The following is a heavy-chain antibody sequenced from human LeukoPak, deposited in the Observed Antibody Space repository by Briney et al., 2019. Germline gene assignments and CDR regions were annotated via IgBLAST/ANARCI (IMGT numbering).Heavy chain of an antibody. CDR3: ARAAYYYDGSAYTSFDY. V-gene: IGHV4-4*07. Sequence: PSETLSLTCTVSGGSISSYYWCWIRQPPRKGLEWIGRIYTSGSTNYNPSLKSRVTMSVDTSKNQFSLELSSVTAADTAVYYCARAAYYYDGSAYTSFDYWGQGNLVTVSS. CDR2: IYTSGST. J-gene: IGHJ4*02. D-gene: IGHD3-22*01. CDR1: GGSISSYY.